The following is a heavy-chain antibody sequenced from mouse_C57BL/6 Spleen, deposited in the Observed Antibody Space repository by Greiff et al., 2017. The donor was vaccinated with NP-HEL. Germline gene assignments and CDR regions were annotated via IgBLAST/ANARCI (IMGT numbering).Heavy chain of an antibody. Sequence: QVQLKQPGAELVKPGASVKLSCKASGYTFTSYWMHWVKQRPGRGLEWIGRIDPNSGGTKYNEKFKSKATLTVDKPSSTAYMQLSSLASEDSAVYYCARRDYVWYFDVWGTGATVPVSS. CDR1: GYTFTSYW. D-gene: IGHD2-4*01. J-gene: IGHJ1*03. CDR3: ARRDYVWYFDV. V-gene: IGHV1-72*01. CDR2: IDPNSGGT.